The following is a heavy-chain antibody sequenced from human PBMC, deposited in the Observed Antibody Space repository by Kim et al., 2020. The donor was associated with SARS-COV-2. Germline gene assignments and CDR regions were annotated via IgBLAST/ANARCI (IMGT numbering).Heavy chain of an antibody. D-gene: IGHD1-26*01. J-gene: IGHJ5*02. Sequence: SETLSLTCAVYGGSFSGYYWSWIRQPPGKGLEWIGEINHSGSTNYNPSLKSRVTISVDTSKNQFSLKLSSVTAADTAVYYCRGVGATVGWFDPWGQGTLVTVSS. CDR2: INHSGST. CDR3: RGVGATVGWFDP. V-gene: IGHV4-34*01. CDR1: GGSFSGYY.